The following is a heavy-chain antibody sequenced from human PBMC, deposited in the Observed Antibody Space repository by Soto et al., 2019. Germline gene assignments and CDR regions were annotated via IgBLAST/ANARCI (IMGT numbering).Heavy chain of an antibody. J-gene: IGHJ4*02. CDR3: ARGSTGILTNYPLPL. V-gene: IGHV3-7*03. CDR2: IKQDGSEK. D-gene: IGHD3-9*01. Sequence: EVQLVESGGDLVQPGGSLRLSCTASAFTFRNYWMTWVRQAPGKGLEWVANIKQDGSEKHYMDSVKGRFTVSRDNAKNLLYLQMSSLRAEDTAMYYCARGSTGILTNYPLPLWGQGTLVIVSS. CDR1: AFTFRNYW.